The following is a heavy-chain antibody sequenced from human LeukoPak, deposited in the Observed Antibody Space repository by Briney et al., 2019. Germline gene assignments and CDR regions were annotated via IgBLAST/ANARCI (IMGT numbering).Heavy chain of an antibody. CDR2: IYYSGNT. CDR1: GGSISPYY. V-gene: IGHV4-59*01. D-gene: IGHD3-10*02. Sequence: SETLSLTXTVSGGSISPYYWSWIRQPPGKGLEWLGDIYYSGNTEYKPSLKSRVAMSVDTSKNQFSLRLSSVTAADTAVYYCARSTGSTMFIDYWGQGTLVTVSS. J-gene: IGHJ4*02. CDR3: ARSTGSTMFIDY.